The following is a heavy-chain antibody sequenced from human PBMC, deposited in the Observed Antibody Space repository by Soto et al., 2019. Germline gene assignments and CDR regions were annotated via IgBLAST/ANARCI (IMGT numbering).Heavy chain of an antibody. D-gene: IGHD3-3*01. CDR1: GFSFISYA. V-gene: IGHV3-23*01. Sequence: DVQLLESGGGLVQHGQSLRLSCAAYGFSFISYAMSWVRQVPGKRLEWVSRISDSGGRTFYAESVEGRFTISRDDSTSTLFLQMTSLRSEDTAIYYCTKGGVIFWEWLGDVWGQVPTVTVSS. CDR3: TKGGVIFWEWLGDV. CDR2: ISDSGGRT. J-gene: IGHJ6*02.